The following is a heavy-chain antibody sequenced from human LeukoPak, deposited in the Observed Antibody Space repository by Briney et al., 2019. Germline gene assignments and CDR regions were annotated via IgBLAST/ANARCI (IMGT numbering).Heavy chain of an antibody. V-gene: IGHV3-21*01. CDR3: ARGGTMIDDLRDAFDI. D-gene: IGHD3-22*01. CDR2: ISSSSSYI. CDR1: GFTFSSYS. J-gene: IGHJ3*02. Sequence: PGGSLRLSCAASGFTFSSYSMNWVRQAPGKGLEWVSSISSSSSYIYYADSVKGRFTISRDNAKNSLYLQMNSLRAEDTAVYYCARGGTMIDDLRDAFDIWGQGTMVTVSS.